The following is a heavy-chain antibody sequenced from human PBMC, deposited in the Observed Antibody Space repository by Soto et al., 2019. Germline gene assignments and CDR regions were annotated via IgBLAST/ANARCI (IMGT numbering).Heavy chain of an antibody. D-gene: IGHD1-26*01. CDR1: GFTFSSYA. Sequence: GGSLRLSCAASGFTFSSYAMHWVRQAPGKGLEWVAVISYDGSNKYYADSVKGRFTISRDNSKNTLYLQMNSLRAEDTAVYYCARGEEWELPSDGLNFDYWGQGTLVTVSS. CDR3: ARGEEWELPSDGLNFDY. CDR2: ISYDGSNK. J-gene: IGHJ4*02. V-gene: IGHV3-30-3*01.